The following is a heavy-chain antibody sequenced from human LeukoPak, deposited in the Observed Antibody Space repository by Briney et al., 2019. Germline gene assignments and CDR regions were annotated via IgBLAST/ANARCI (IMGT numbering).Heavy chain of an antibody. CDR2: INSDGSST. CDR3: AREGYYFAMDV. V-gene: IGHV3-74*01. J-gene: IGHJ6*02. Sequence: GGSLRLSCAASGFTFSSYWMHWVRQAPGKGLVWVSRINSDGSSTSYADSVKGRFTISRDNAKSSLYLQMNSLRAEDTAVYYCAREGYYFAMDVCGQGTTVTVSS. CDR1: GFTFSSYW.